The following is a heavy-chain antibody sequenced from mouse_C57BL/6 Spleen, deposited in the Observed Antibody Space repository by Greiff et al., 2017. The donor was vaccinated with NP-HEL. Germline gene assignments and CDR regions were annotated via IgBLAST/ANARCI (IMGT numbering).Heavy chain of an antibody. CDR1: GYTFTDYY. CDR3: ALGVITTFDV. Sequence: EVKLQQSGPELVKPGASVKISCKASGYTFTDYYMNWVKQSHGKSLEWIGDINPNNGGTSYNQKFKGKATLTVDKSSSTAYMELRSLTSEDSAVYYCALGVITTFDVWGTGTTVTVSS. CDR2: INPNNGGT. V-gene: IGHV1-26*01. J-gene: IGHJ1*03. D-gene: IGHD1-1*01.